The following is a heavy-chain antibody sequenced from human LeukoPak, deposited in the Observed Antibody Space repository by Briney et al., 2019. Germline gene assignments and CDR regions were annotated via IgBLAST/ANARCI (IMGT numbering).Heavy chain of an antibody. CDR1: GYTFSDYA. CDR3: ARKGYDSSGYYKSNYYDY. D-gene: IGHD3-22*01. J-gene: IGHJ4*02. V-gene: IGHV1-3*01. Sequence: GASVKVSCKASGYTFSDYAMHWVRQAPGQRLEWMGWINAGNGNTKYSQKFQGRVTITRDTSASRAHMELSSLRSEDTAVYYCARKGYDSSGYYKSNYYDYWGQGTLVTVSS. CDR2: INAGNGNT.